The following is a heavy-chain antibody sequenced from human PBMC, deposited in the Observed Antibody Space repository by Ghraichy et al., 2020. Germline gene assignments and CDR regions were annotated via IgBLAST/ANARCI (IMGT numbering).Heavy chain of an antibody. CDR2: MNPNSGNT. Sequence: ASVKVSCKASGYTFTSYDINWVRQATGQGLEWMGWMNPNSGNTGYAQKFQGRVTMTRNTSISTAYMELSSLRSEDTAVYYCARIRQCSSTSCYSGTGRWFDPWGQGTLVTVSS. CDR3: ARIRQCSSTSCYSGTGRWFDP. J-gene: IGHJ5*02. D-gene: IGHD2-2*02. V-gene: IGHV1-8*01. CDR1: GYTFTSYD.